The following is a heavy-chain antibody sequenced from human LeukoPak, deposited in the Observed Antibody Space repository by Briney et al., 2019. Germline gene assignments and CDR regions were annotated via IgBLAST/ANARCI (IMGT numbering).Heavy chain of an antibody. CDR1: GYTFTGYY. J-gene: IGHJ4*02. D-gene: IGHD6-6*01. Sequence: GASVEVSCKASGYTFTGYYMHWVRQVPGQGLEWMGWINPNSGGTNYAQKFQGRVTITRDTSISTAYMELSRLRSDDTAVYYCARDSNSSSPFDYWGQGTLVTVSS. CDR3: ARDSNSSSPFDY. V-gene: IGHV1-2*02. CDR2: INPNSGGT.